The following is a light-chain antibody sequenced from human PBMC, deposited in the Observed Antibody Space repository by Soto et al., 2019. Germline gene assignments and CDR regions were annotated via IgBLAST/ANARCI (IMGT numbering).Light chain of an antibody. CDR2: RAS. V-gene: IGKV1-5*03. CDR3: QQYDNYPLT. Sequence: DPQMTQSPSTLSASVGDRVTITCRASQSISGWLAWYQQKPGKAPKLLIYRASTLQSGVPSSFSGRGSGTEFTLTISSLQPDEFATYYCQQYDNYPLTFGGGTKVEIK. J-gene: IGKJ4*01. CDR1: QSISGW.